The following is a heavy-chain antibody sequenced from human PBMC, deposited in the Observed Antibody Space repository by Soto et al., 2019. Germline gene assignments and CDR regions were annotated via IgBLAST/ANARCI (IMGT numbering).Heavy chain of an antibody. Sequence: EVQLVESGGGLVQPGGSLRLSCAASGFTFSSDRMSWVRQAPGKGLEWVANIKQDGSEKYYVDSVKGRFTISRDNAKNSLYLQMNSLRAEDTAVYFCARGSSAADWGQGTLVTVSP. J-gene: IGHJ4*02. CDR3: ARGSSAAD. D-gene: IGHD6-13*01. CDR1: GFTFSSDR. V-gene: IGHV3-7*04. CDR2: IKQDGSEK.